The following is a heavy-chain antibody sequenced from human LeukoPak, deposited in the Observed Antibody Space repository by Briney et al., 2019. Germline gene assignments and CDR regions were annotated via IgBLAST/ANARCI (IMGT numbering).Heavy chain of an antibody. CDR1: AFTFSNYA. D-gene: IGHD1-26*01. CDR2: ISGSGSST. CDR3: AKYSGSYYYPPNWDS. V-gene: IGHV3-23*01. J-gene: IGHJ4*02. Sequence: PGGSLRLSCAASAFTFSNYAMTWVRQAPGKGLEWVSGISGSGSSTYYADSVKGRFTLSRDYPKNTLYLQMNSLRAEDTAVYFCAKYSGSYYYPPNWDSWGQGTLVTVSS.